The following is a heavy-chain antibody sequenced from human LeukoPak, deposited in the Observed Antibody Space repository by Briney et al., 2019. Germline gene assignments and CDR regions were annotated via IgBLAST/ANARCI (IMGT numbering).Heavy chain of an antibody. CDR2: IYYSGST. V-gene: IGHV4-39*01. Sequence: PSETLSLTCTVSGGSISSYYWGWIRQPPGKGLEWIGSIYYSGSTYYNPSLKSRVTISVDTSKNQFSLKLSSVTAADTAVYYCARLRIAAAGTGWFDPWGQGTLVTVSS. J-gene: IGHJ5*02. CDR3: ARLRIAAAGTGWFDP. CDR1: GGSISSYY. D-gene: IGHD6-13*01.